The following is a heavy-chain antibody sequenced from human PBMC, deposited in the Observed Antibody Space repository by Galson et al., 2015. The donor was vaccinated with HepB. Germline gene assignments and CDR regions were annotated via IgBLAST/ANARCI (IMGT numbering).Heavy chain of an antibody. CDR1: GFNFGAYA. CDR3: AKDPRPNGVFDPFDL. D-gene: IGHD2-8*01. Sequence: SLRLSCAASGFNFGAYAISWVRQAPGRGLEWVSGMTGGSAKYYAESVKGRFTVSRDNSNNIVYLQMDTLRVEDSAMYYCAKDPRPNGVFDPFDLWGQGTLVTVSS. V-gene: IGHV3-23*01. CDR2: MTGGSAK. J-gene: IGHJ5*02.